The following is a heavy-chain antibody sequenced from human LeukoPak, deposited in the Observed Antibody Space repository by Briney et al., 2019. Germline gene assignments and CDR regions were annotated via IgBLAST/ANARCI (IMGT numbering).Heavy chain of an antibody. CDR1: GFTFSGYY. V-gene: IGHV1-2*02. CDR2: ISPNSGGT. D-gene: IGHD3-10*01. J-gene: IGHJ4*02. Sequence: GASVKVSCKASGFTFSGYYMHWVRQAPGKGLEWMAWISPNSGGTNYVQKFQGRVTVTRDTSISTDYMEINGLTSDDTALYYCAREPSGSGGYDYWGQGTLVTVSS. CDR3: AREPSGSGGYDY.